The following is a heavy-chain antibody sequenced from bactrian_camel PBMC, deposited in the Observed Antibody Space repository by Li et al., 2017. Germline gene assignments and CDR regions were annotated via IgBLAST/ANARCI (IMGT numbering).Heavy chain of an antibody. V-gene: IGHV3S6*01. CDR2: IYRDGSPT. CDR1: GFTFCSYW. D-gene: IGHD3*01. Sequence: HVQLVESGGGLVQPGGSLRLSCAASGFTFCSYWMYWVRQAPGKGLEWISGIYRDGSPTYYATSVKGRFTISQDNAKNTVYLQMNSLQSEDTAVYYCAADQQPCGWRSLLASEYDYWGQGTQVTVS. CDR3: AADQQPCGWRSLLASEYDY. J-gene: IGHJ4*01.